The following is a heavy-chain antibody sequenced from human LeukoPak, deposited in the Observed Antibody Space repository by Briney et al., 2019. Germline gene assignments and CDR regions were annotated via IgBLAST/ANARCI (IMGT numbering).Heavy chain of an antibody. D-gene: IGHD2-2*01. CDR1: GESFSRYY. Sequence: SETLSLTCAVYGESFSRYYWSWIRQPPGKGLEWIGEINHSGSTNYNPSLKSRVTISVDTSKNQFSLKLSSVTAADTAVYYCARTSRRIVPAAAFDPWGQGTLVTVSS. V-gene: IGHV4-34*01. CDR3: ARTSRRIVPAAAFDP. J-gene: IGHJ5*02. CDR2: INHSGST.